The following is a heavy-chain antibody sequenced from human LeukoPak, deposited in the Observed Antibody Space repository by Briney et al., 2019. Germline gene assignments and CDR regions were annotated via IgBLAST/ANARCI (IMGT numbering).Heavy chain of an antibody. CDR3: AREPEWYYYDSSGTNPLYYYYMDV. J-gene: IGHJ6*03. CDR2: IYTSGST. V-gene: IGHV4-4*07. CDR1: GGSISSYY. D-gene: IGHD3-22*01. Sequence: PSETLSLTCTVSGGSISSYYWSWIRQPAGKGLEWIGRIYTSGSTNYNPSLKSRVTISVDTSKNQFSLKLSSVTAADTAVYYCAREPEWYYYDSSGTNPLYYYYMDVWGKGTTVTVSS.